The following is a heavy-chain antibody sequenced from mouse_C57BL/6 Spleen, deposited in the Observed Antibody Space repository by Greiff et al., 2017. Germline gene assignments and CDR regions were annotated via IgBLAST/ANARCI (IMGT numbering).Heavy chain of an antibody. V-gene: IGHV1-54*01. CDR3: ASRIYYDYDGPFDV. J-gene: IGHJ1*03. Sequence: VQLQQSGAELVRPGTSVKVSCKASGYAFTNYLIEWVKQRPGQGLERFGVINPGSGGTNYNEKLKGTATLTADNSSSPAYMQLTSLPSEDSAFYFYASRIYYDYDGPFDVWGTGTTLTVSS. CDR1: GYAFTNYL. D-gene: IGHD2-4*01. CDR2: INPGSGGT.